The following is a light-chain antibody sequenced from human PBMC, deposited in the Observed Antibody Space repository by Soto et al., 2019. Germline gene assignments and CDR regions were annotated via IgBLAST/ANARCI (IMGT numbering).Light chain of an antibody. Sequence: DIQMTQSPSTLSGSVGDRVTITCRASQTISSWLAWYQQKPGRAPKLLIYKASTLETGVPSRFSGSGSGADFALTISSLQPEDSATYYCQQAHSFPTFGQGTKVDIK. CDR1: QTISSW. J-gene: IGKJ1*01. CDR3: QQAHSFPT. V-gene: IGKV1-5*03. CDR2: KAS.